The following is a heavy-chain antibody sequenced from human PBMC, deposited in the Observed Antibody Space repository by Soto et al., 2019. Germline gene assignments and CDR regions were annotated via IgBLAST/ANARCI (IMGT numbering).Heavy chain of an antibody. CDR2: ISASSRTL. V-gene: IGHV3-48*01. Sequence: GGSLRLSCGASGFTFSSYSMNRVRQAPGEGVEWISHISASSRTLFYAASVKGRFTISRDNAKNSLYLQMNSLRAEDTAVYYCARSYYDSSASYASYGMDVWGQGTTVTVSS. D-gene: IGHD3-22*01. J-gene: IGHJ6*02. CDR3: ARSYYDSSASYASYGMDV. CDR1: GFTFSSYS.